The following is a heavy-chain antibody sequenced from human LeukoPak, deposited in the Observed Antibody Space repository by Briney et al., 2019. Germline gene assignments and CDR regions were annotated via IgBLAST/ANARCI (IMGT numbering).Heavy chain of an antibody. Sequence: GASVKVSCKASGYTFTSYGISWVRQAPGQGLEWMGWISAYNGNTNYAQKLQGRVTMTTDTSTSTAYMELRSLRSDDTAVYYCARGHWGYCSGGSCYSSPYDAFDIWGQGTMVTVSS. CDR1: GYTFTSYG. CDR3: ARGHWGYCSGGSCYSSPYDAFDI. CDR2: ISAYNGNT. J-gene: IGHJ3*02. V-gene: IGHV1-18*01. D-gene: IGHD2-15*01.